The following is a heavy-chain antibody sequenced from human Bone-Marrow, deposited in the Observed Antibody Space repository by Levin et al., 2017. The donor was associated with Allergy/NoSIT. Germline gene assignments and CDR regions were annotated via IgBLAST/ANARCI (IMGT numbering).Heavy chain of an antibody. Sequence: PGGSLRLSCAVSGFTLRTYGMHWVRQAPGKGLEWVAFISYDGSEKYYRDSVKGRFTISRDVSQNTLSLQLNNLRPEDTAMYYCAKAALTYGSRDYYFASCGQGTLVTVSS. J-gene: IGHJ4*02. CDR2: ISYDGSEK. D-gene: IGHD3-22*01. CDR3: AKAALTYGSRDYYFAS. V-gene: IGHV3-30*18. CDR1: GFTLRTYG.